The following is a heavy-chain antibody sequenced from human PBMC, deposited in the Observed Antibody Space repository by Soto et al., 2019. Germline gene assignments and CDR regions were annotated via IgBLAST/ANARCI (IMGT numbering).Heavy chain of an antibody. Sequence: GGSLRLSCAASGFTFSSHTMNWVRRAPGKGLEWVSSISGTRSYIYYADSVKGRFTISRDNSKNSLYLQMNSLRAEDTAVYYCARDLGYSYGFDYWGQGT. D-gene: IGHD5-18*01. CDR2: ISGTRSYI. J-gene: IGHJ4*02. CDR3: ARDLGYSYGFDY. CDR1: GFTFSSHT. V-gene: IGHV3-21*01.